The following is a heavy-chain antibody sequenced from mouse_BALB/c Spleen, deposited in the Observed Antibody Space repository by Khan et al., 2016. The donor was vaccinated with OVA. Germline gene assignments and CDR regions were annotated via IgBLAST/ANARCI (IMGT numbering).Heavy chain of an antibody. V-gene: IGHV5-6*01. CDR2: VSTGGHYT. Sequence: EVQGVESGGDVVKPGGSLKLSCAASGFTFSTYGMSWVRQTPDKRLEWVATVSTGGHYTYYADTVKGRFTISSDNAKDTLYLQMSSLKSEDTAMFYCARLAYFYDSEGFAYWGQGTLVTVSA. CDR1: GFTFSTYG. J-gene: IGHJ3*01. D-gene: IGHD1-1*01. CDR3: ARLAYFYDSEGFAY.